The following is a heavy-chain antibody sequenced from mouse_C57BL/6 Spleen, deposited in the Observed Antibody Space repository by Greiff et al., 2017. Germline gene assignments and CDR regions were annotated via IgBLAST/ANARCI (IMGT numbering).Heavy chain of an antibody. Sequence: QVQLQQPGAELVKPGASVKLSCTASGYTFTSYWMHWVKQRPGRGLEWIGRIDPNSGGTKYNEKFKGKATFTADTSSNTAYMQLSSLTTEDSAIYYCARWLPYYAMDYWGQGTSVTVSS. V-gene: IGHV1-62-3*01. CDR1: GYTFTSYW. CDR2: IDPNSGGT. J-gene: IGHJ4*01. CDR3: ARWLPYYAMDY. D-gene: IGHD2-2*01.